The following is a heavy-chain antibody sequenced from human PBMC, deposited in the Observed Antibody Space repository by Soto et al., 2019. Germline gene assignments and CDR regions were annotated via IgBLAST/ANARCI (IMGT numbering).Heavy chain of an antibody. V-gene: IGHV4-61*01. D-gene: IGHD3-16*01. J-gene: IGHJ3*02. CDR3: ARDTISLAAFAFDI. CDR2: IYYSGST. Sequence: QVQLQESGPGLVKPSETLSLTCTVSGGSVSSGSYYWSWIRQPPGKGLEWIGYIYYSGSTNYNPSLQSRVTISVDTSKNQFSLKLSSVTAADTAVYYCARDTISLAAFAFDIWGQGTMVTVSS. CDR1: GGSVSSGSYY.